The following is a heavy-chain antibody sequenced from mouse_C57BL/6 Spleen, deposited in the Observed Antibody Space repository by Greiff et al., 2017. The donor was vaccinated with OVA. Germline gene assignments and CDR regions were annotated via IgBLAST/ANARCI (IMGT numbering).Heavy chain of an antibody. CDR3: AGGLGLDDYDDGGFDY. CDR2: INPNNGGT. Sequence: EVQLQQSGPELVKPGASVKIPCKASGYTFTDYNMDWVKQSHGKSLEWIGDINPNNGGTIYNQKFKGKATLTVDKSSSTAYMELRSLTSEDTAVYYCAGGLGLDDYDDGGFDYWGQGTTLTVSS. J-gene: IGHJ2*01. D-gene: IGHD2-4*01. CDR1: GYTFTDYN. V-gene: IGHV1-18*01.